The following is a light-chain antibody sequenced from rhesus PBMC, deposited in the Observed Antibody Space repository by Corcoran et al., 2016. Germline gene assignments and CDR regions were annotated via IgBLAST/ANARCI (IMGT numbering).Light chain of an antibody. CDR3: CSYTSSNTLV. CDR1: SSDVGGFDF. J-gene: IGLJ6*01. CDR2: DVT. Sequence: QSAPTQPPSVSGSPGQSITISCTGTSSDVGGFDFVSWYQQTPGKVPKLMIYDVTKRPSGVSDRLSASKSGNTASLTISRLQAEDEADYYCCSYTSSNTLVFGIGTKLTVV. V-gene: IGLV2S7*01.